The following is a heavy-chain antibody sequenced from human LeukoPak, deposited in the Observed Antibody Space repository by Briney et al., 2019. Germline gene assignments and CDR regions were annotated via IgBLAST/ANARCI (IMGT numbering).Heavy chain of an antibody. V-gene: IGHV3-30-3*01. J-gene: IGHJ6*03. CDR1: GFTFSSYA. D-gene: IGHD3-16*01. CDR3: ARDRFNGFRLGYYYYYMDV. Sequence: QPGGSLRLSCAASGFTFSSYAMHWVRQAPGKGLEWVAVISYDGSNKYYADSVKGRFTISRDNSKNTLYLQMNSLRAEDTAVYYCARDRFNGFRLGYYYYYMDVWGKGTTVTVSS. CDR2: ISYDGSNK.